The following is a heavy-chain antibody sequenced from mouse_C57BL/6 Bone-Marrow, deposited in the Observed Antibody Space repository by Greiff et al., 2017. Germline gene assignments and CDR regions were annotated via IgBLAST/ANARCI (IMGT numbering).Heavy chain of an antibody. V-gene: IGHV1-82*01. CDR1: GYAFSSSW. Sequence: QVLLLQSGPELVKPGASVKISCKASGYAFSSSWMNWVKQRPGKGLEWIGRIYPGDGDTNYNGKFKGKATLTADKSSSTAYMQLSSLTSEDSAVYLCARLDVWGTGTTVTVSS. CDR3: ARLDV. J-gene: IGHJ1*03. CDR2: IYPGDGDT.